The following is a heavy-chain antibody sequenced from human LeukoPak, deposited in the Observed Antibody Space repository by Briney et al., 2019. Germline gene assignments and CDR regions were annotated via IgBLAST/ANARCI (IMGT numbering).Heavy chain of an antibody. CDR2: IYYSGST. V-gene: IGHV4-59*01. J-gene: IGHJ5*02. Sequence: SETLSLTCTVSGGSISSYYWSWIRQPPGKGLEWIGYIYYSGSTNYNPSLKSRVTISVDTSKNQFSLKLSSVTAADTAVYYCAREGHYYDSSGCPSGWFDPWGQGTLVTVSS. CDR3: AREGHYYDSSGCPSGWFDP. CDR1: GGSISSYY. D-gene: IGHD3-22*01.